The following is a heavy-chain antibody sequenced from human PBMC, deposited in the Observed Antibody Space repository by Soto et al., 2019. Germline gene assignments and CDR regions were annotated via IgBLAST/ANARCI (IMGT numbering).Heavy chain of an antibody. CDR1: GLTFRNVW. V-gene: IGHV3-15*01. Sequence: PGGSLRLSCAASGLTFRNVWMTWVRQAPGKGLEWVGRIKSKVDGGTTDYAASVNGRYTISRDDSKSTLYLQMNSLKTEDTAVYYCTTDRPFTGGGVITTWGQGTMVTVS. J-gene: IGHJ3*01. CDR3: TTDRPFTGGGVITT. D-gene: IGHD3-10*01. CDR2: IKSKVDGGTT.